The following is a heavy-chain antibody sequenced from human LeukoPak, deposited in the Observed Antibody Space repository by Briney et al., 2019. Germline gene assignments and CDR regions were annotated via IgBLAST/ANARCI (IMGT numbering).Heavy chain of an antibody. CDR2: IYYSGSP. CDR3: ARGLTSYSRSSYWFDP. CDR1: RGSISSYY. J-gene: IGHJ5*02. V-gene: IGHV4-59*01. Sequence: SETLSLTCAVSRGSISSYYCSWIRQPPGKGLEWIAYIYYSGSPNYNRSLSSRVTISVDASKNQFPLKLSSVTAADTAIYYCARGLTSYSRSSYWFDPWGQGTLVTVSS. D-gene: IGHD6-6*01.